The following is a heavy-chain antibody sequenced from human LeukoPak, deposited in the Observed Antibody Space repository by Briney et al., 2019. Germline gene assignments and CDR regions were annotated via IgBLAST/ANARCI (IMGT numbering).Heavy chain of an antibody. V-gene: IGHV4-59*08. CDR1: GVSISTYF. J-gene: IGHJ3*02. CDR3: ARPPYHGSYWTHAFDI. D-gene: IGHD1-26*01. Sequence: SETLSLTCTVSGVSISTYFWTWIRQPPGKGLEWIGYIYYSGSTNYNPSLKSRVTISVDTSKNQFSLKLSSVTAADTAVYYCARPPYHGSYWTHAFDIWGQGTMVTVSS. CDR2: IYYSGST.